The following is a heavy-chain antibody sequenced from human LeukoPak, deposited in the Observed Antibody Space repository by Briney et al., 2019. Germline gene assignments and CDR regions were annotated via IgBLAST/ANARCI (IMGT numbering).Heavy chain of an antibody. CDR3: ARGGCTNGVCYLLGRFDP. Sequence: PSETLSLTCTVSGGSISSYYWSWIRQPPGKGLEWIGYIYYSGSTNYNPSLKSRVTISVDTSKNQFSLKLSSLTAADTAVYYCARGGCTNGVCYLLGRFDPWGQGTLVTVSS. CDR1: GGSISSYY. CDR2: IYYSGST. J-gene: IGHJ5*02. V-gene: IGHV4-59*01. D-gene: IGHD2-8*01.